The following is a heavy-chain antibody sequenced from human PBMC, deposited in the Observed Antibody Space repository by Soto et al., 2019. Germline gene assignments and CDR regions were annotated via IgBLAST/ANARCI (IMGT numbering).Heavy chain of an antibody. CDR3: ARDLGDQYDFWSDYPAAIDF. CDR2: VSGSGRST. J-gene: IGHJ4*02. V-gene: IGHV3-23*01. CDR1: GFTFSSYA. D-gene: IGHD3-3*01. Sequence: EVQLLESGGGLVQPGGSLRPSCAASGFTFSSYAMDWVRQSSGKGLEWVSYVSGSGRSTYYADSVKGRFTISRDNSKNMVFLQMRSLRAEDTAVYYCARDLGDQYDFWSDYPAAIDFWGQGTQVTVSS.